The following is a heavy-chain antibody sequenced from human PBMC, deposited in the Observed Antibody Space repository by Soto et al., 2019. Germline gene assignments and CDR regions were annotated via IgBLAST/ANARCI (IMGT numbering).Heavy chain of an antibody. CDR2: IIPIFGSV. V-gene: IGHV1-69*13. D-gene: IGHD5-12*01. CDR3: AKDGGKDGYFGNWFDP. J-gene: IGHJ5*02. CDR1: GGTFSNYA. Sequence: SVKVSCKASGGTFSNYAITWVRQAPGQGLEWLGRIIPIFGSVTFAQKFQGRITLTADESTTTVYMELGSLRSDDTAVYYCAKDGGKDGYFGNWFDPWGQGTQVTVSS.